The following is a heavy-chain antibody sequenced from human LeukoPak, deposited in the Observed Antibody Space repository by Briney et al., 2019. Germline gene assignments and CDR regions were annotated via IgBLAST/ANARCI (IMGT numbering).Heavy chain of an antibody. J-gene: IGHJ6*02. CDR1: GYTFTGYY. V-gene: IGHV1-2*02. CDR3: ARDRAVLWFGELLWSGMDV. D-gene: IGHD3-10*01. CDR2: INPNSGGT. Sequence: ASVKVSCKASGYTFTGYYMHWVRQAPGQGLEWMGWINPNSGGTNYAQKFQGRVTMTRDTSISTAYMELSRLRSDDTAVYYCARDRAVLWFGELLWSGMDVWGQGTTVTVSS.